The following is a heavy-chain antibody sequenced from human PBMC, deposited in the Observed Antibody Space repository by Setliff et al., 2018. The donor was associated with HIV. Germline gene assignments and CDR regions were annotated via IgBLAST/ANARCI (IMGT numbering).Heavy chain of an antibody. D-gene: IGHD3-3*01. Sequence: GASVKVSCKASGYTFISYGISWVRQAPGQGLEWMGWISPYNGHTNYAQKVQGRVTMTRDTSTSTAYMELRSLRSDDTAVYYCARPYNFWSGFPDAFDIWGQGTMVTVSS. CDR3: ARPYNFWSGFPDAFDI. CDR2: ISPYNGHT. J-gene: IGHJ3*02. V-gene: IGHV1-18*01. CDR1: GYTFISYG.